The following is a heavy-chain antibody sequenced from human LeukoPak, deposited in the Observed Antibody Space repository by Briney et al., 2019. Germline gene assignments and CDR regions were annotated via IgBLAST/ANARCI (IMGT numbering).Heavy chain of an antibody. V-gene: IGHV1-2*02. CDR1: GYTFTGYY. CDR3: ARDLIVVVTAIRGGPASVNYYGMDV. D-gene: IGHD2-21*02. J-gene: IGHJ6*02. CDR2: INPNSGGT. Sequence: ASVKVSCKASGYTFTGYYMHWVRQAPGQGLEWMGWINPNSGGTNYAQKFQGRVTMTRDTSISTAYMELSRLRSDDTAVYYCARDLIVVVTAIRGGPASVNYYGMDVWGQGTTVTVSS.